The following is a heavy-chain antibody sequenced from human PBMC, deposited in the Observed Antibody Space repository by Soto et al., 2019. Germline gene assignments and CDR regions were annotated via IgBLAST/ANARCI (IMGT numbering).Heavy chain of an antibody. CDR3: ARGPGIVVVTAIVDDY. D-gene: IGHD2-21*02. CDR2: LNPNTGGT. CDR1: GYTFTGYY. J-gene: IGHJ4*02. V-gene: IGHV1-2*02. Sequence: ASVKVSCKASGYTFTGYYMHWVRQAPGQGLEWMGWLNPNTGGTNYAQKFQGRVTMTRDTSISTAYMELSRLRSDDTAVYYCARGPGIVVVTAIVDDYWGQGTLVTVSS.